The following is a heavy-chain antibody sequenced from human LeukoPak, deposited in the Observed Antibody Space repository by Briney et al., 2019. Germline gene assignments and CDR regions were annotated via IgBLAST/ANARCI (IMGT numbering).Heavy chain of an antibody. V-gene: IGHV5-51*01. CDR3: ARQGSITMVRGVINPFDP. D-gene: IGHD3-10*01. CDR2: IYPGDADT. Sequence: GESLKISCKGSGYSFTNYWIAWVRQMPAKGLEWMGIIYPGDADTRYSPSFQGQVTISADKSISTGYLQWSSLKASDTAMYYCARQGSITMVRGVINPFDPWGQGTLVTVSS. J-gene: IGHJ5*02. CDR1: GYSFTNYW.